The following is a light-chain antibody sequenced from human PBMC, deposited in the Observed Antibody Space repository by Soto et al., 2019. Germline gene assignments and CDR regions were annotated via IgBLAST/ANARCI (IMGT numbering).Light chain of an antibody. CDR1: SSDVGGYNY. Sequence: QSALTQPASVSGSPGQSITISCTGTSSDVGGYNYVSWYQQHPGKAPKLMIYDVSNRPSGVSNRFSGSKSGNTASLTISGLQAEDEADYYCSSYTSSGTSVFGGGTKLTV. V-gene: IGLV2-14*01. CDR2: DVS. CDR3: SSYTSSGTSV. J-gene: IGLJ2*01.